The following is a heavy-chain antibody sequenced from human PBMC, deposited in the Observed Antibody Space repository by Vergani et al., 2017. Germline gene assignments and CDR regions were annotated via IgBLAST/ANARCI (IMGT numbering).Heavy chain of an antibody. V-gene: IGHV3-30-3*01. J-gene: IGHJ6*03. Sequence: QVQLVESGGGVVQPGRSLRLSCAASGFTFSSYAMHWVRQAPGKGLEWVAVTWYDGSNKYYADSVKGRFTISRDNSKNTLYLQMNSLRAEDTAVYYCARVQGDIVVVPAVRGYMDVWGKGTTVTVSS. CDR3: ARVQGDIVVVPAVRGYMDV. CDR1: GFTFSSYA. CDR2: TWYDGSNK. D-gene: IGHD2-2*01.